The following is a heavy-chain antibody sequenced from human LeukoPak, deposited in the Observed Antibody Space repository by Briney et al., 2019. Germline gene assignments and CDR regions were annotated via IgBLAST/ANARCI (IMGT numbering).Heavy chain of an antibody. CDR3: ARVVAGILDY. J-gene: IGHJ4*02. CDR2: INPSGGST. V-gene: IGHV1-46*01. D-gene: IGHD6-19*01. Sequence: ASVKVSCKASGGTFSSYAISWVRQAPGQGLEWMGIINPSGGSTSYAQKFQGRVTMTRDTSTSTVYMELSSLRSEDTAVYYCARVVAGILDYWGQGTLVTVSS. CDR1: GGTFSSYA.